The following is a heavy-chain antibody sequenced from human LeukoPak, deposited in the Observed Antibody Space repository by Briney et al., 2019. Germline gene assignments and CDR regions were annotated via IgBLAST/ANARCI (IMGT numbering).Heavy chain of an antibody. J-gene: IGHJ5*01. Sequence: PGGSLRLSCAASGFTVSAKYMSWVRQGPGKGLDWLSSIYSDGGTNYADSVKGRFTISRDNSKNTLYLQMNSLRPEDTAVYYCARDGGFGGPGGDNWFDSWGQGALVTVSS. D-gene: IGHD3-16*01. CDR1: GFTVSAKY. V-gene: IGHV3-66*02. CDR3: ARDGGFGGPGGDNWFDS. CDR2: IYSDGGT.